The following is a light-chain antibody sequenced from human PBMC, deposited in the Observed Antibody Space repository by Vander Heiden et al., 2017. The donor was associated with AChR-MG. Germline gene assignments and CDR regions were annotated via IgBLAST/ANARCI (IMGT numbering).Light chain of an antibody. CDR3: QRDKRWPLT. CDR1: ESVTSD. J-gene: IGKJ4*01. CDR2: GAS. Sequence: ETLMTQSPVTLSVSPGETATLSCRASESVTSDLAWYQQKGGQAPRLLIYGASRRATGIPPRFSGSGSETEFTLTISSVQSEDFAVYHCQRDKRWPLTFGGGTKVDI. V-gene: IGKV3-15*01.